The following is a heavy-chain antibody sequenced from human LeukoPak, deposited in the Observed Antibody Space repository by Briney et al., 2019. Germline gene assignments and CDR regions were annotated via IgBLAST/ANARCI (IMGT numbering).Heavy chain of an antibody. CDR1: GGSISSSSYY. CDR3: ARGLTAMAPFDY. D-gene: IGHD5-18*01. CDR2: IYYSGST. V-gene: IGHV4-39*07. Sequence: PSETLSLTCTVSGGSISSSSYYWGWIRQPPGKGLEWIGSIYYSGSTYYNPSLKSRVTISVDTSKNQFSLKLSSVTAADTAVYYCARGLTAMAPFDYWGQGTLVTVSS. J-gene: IGHJ4*02.